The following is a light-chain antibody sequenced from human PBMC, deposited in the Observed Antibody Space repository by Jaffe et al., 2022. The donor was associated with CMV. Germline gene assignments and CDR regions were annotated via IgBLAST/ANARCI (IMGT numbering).Light chain of an antibody. J-gene: IGLJ3*02. CDR1: SSAVGSYNL. CDR3: CSYVNSSTWV. CDR2: EVT. V-gene: IGLV2-23*02. Sequence: QSALTQPASVSGSPGQSITISCTGTSSAVGSYNLVSWYQQHPGKAPKLMIYEVTKRPSGVSNRFSGSKSGNTASLTISGLQAEDEADYYCCSYVNSSTWVFGGGTKLTVL.